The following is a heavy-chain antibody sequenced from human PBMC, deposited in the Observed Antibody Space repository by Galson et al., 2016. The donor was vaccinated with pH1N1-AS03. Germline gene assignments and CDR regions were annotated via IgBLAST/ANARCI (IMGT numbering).Heavy chain of an antibody. V-gene: IGHV3-64*01. CDR1: GFTFSSYA. CDR2: ISGNGFST. Sequence: SLRLSCAVGGFTFSSYAMFWLRQAPGKGLEYVSAISGNGFSTYYAHSVKDRFTVSRDNSKNTLYLQMGSRRVEDMAVYYCARGPVSYANYWFPPPDDWGQGTMVTVSS. J-gene: IGHJ4*02. CDR3: ARGPVSYANYWFPPPDD. D-gene: IGHD4/OR15-4a*01.